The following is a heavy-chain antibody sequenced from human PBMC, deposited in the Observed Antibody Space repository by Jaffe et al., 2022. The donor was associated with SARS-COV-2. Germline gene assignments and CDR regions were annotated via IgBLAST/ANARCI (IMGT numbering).Heavy chain of an antibody. CDR1: GFTFSNYA. Sequence: QVQLVESGGGVVQPGRSLRLSCAASGFTFSNYAMHWVRQAPGKGLEWVAVISYDGSNKYNADSVKGRFTISRDNSKNTLYLQMNSLRAEDTAVYYCARDKYSSGPYYFEYWGQGSLVTVSS. CDR3: ARDKYSSGPYYFEY. V-gene: IGHV3-30*04. D-gene: IGHD6-19*01. CDR2: ISYDGSNK. J-gene: IGHJ4*02.